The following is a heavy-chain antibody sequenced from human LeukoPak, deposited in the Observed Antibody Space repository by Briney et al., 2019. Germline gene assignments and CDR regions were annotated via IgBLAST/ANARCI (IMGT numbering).Heavy chain of an antibody. CDR1: GFSITNNW. D-gene: IGHD1-7*01. J-gene: IGHJ4*02. CDR2: IKNDERTA. CDR3: AKDAIAGNSIWDYFEY. V-gene: IGHV3-74*03. Sequence: GGSLRLSCAASGFSITNNWMYWVRQAPGRGLVWVSRIKNDERTAVYEDSVRGRFTISRDNSKNTLYLQMNSLRAEDTAVYYCAKDAIAGNSIWDYFEYWGQGDLVIVSS.